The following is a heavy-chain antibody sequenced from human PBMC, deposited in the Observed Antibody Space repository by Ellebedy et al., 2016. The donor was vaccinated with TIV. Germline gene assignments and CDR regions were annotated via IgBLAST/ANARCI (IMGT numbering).Heavy chain of an antibody. CDR3: AKVGEYYDFWSGYSPFDY. J-gene: IGHJ4*02. CDR2: ISGSGGSGSGGRT. V-gene: IGHV3-23*01. D-gene: IGHD3-3*01. CDR1: GFTFSTYA. Sequence: GESLKISCTASGFTFSTYAMSWVRQAPGKGLEWVSTISGSGGSGSGGRTYYADSVKGRFTISRDNSKNTLYLQMSSLRAEDTAVYYCAKVGEYYDFWSGYSPFDYWGQGTLVTVSS.